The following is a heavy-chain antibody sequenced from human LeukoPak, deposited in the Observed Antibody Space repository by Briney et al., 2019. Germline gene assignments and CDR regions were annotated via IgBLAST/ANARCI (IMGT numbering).Heavy chain of an antibody. CDR1: GFTFRNYA. V-gene: IGHV3-23*01. J-gene: IGHJ4*02. CDR2: LSGSGDNT. Sequence: GGSLRLSCAASGFTFRNYAVNWVRQARGRGREWVSGLSGSGDNTFYADSVKGRFTISRDNSKYTLYLQMSSLRAEDTAVYYCATGCRGGSCTDPGFDYWGQGTLVTVSS. D-gene: IGHD2-15*01. CDR3: ATGCRGGSCTDPGFDY.